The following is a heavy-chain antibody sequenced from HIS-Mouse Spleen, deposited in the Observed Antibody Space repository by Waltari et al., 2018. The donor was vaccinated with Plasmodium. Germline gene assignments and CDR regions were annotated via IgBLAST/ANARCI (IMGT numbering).Heavy chain of an antibody. J-gene: IGHJ6*02. V-gene: IGHV3-30*04. CDR2: KSVDGSNK. CDR3: ARLYYDFWSGYYPYGMDV. CDR1: GFTFSSYA. Sequence: QVQLVESGGGVVQPGRSLRLSCAASGFTFSSYAMHWVRQAPGKGLAWVPVKSVDGSNKYYAESVKGRFTISRDNSKNTLYLQMNSLRAEDTAVYYCARLYYDFWSGYYPYGMDVWGQGTTVTVSS. D-gene: IGHD3-3*01.